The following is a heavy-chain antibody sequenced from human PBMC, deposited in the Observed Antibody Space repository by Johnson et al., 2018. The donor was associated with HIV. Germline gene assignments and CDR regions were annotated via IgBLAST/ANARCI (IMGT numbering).Heavy chain of an antibody. CDR1: GFTFGIYG. CDR3: AKDRAEVVVVHDALDM. CDR2: ISYDGSNE. J-gene: IGHJ3*02. Sequence: QVQLVESGGGVVQPGTSLRLSCAASGFTFGIYGMHWVRQAPGKGLEWVSLISYDGSNESYGDYVKGRYSISRDNSKKKLYLQMNSLRPEDTAVYYCAKDRAEVVVVHDALDMWGQGTMVTVSS. D-gene: IGHD3-22*01. V-gene: IGHV3-30*18.